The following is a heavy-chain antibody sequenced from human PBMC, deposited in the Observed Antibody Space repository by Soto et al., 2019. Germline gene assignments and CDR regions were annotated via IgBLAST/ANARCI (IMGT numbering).Heavy chain of an antibody. Sequence: QVQLVESGGGVVQPGRSLRLSWAASGFTFSSYGMHWVRQAPGKGLEWEAVIGYEGSNKYYADSVKGRFTISRDNSKNTMYLQMNSLRAEDTAVYYCASDGYVSGSLDYWGQGTLVTVSS. CDR1: GFTFSSYG. D-gene: IGHD3-10*01. V-gene: IGHV3-33*01. CDR2: IGYEGSNK. J-gene: IGHJ4*02. CDR3: ASDGYVSGSLDY.